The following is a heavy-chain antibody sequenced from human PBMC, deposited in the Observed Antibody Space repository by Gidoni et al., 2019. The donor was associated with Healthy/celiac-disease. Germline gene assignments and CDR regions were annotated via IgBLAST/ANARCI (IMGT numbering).Heavy chain of an antibody. J-gene: IGHJ4*02. CDR2: IAYDGSNK. D-gene: IGHD6-13*01. CDR3: SREGEQQLTYFDY. V-gene: IGHV3-30*03. Sequence: QLQLVESGGGVVQPGRSLRLSCAASGFTFSSYGMHWVSQAPGKGLELVAVIAYDGSNKYYADSVKGRFTIARDNSKNTLYLQMNSLRAEDTAVYYCSREGEQQLTYFDYWGQGTLVTVSS. CDR1: GFTFSSYG.